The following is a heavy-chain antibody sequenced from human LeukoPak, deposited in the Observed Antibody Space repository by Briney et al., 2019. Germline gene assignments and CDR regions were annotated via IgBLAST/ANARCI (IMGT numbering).Heavy chain of an antibody. J-gene: IGHJ4*02. CDR1: GFTFSNSA. CDR3: TRDATQYLRYGYFDS. Sequence: GGSLRLSCAASGFTFSNSAMNWVRQAPGKGLEWVSSINNIASHIYYVDSVRGRFTISRDNAKNSVSLQMNNLRAEDTAVYYCTRDATQYLRYGYFDSWGQGILVTVSS. V-gene: IGHV3-21*01. CDR2: INNIASHI. D-gene: IGHD2/OR15-2a*01.